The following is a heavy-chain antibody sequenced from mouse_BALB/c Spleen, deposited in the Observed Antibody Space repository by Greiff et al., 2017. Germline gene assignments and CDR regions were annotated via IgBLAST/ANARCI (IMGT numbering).Heavy chain of an antibody. J-gene: IGHJ1*01. CDR1: GYTFTSYW. Sequence: QVQLQQPGAELVKPGASVKLSCKASGYTFTSYWMHWVKQRPGQGLEWIGEINPSNGRTNYNEKFKSKATLTVDKSSSTAYMQLSSLTSEDSAVYYCARCHYYGSSWYFDVWGAGTTVTVSS. V-gene: IGHV1S81*02. CDR2: INPSNGRT. CDR3: ARCHYYGSSWYFDV. D-gene: IGHD1-1*01.